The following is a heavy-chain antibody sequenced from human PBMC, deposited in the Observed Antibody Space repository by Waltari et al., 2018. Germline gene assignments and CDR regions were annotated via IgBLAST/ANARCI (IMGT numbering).Heavy chain of an antibody. CDR3: ARPRATTVNAFDI. V-gene: IGHV1-69*10. CDR2: IIPILGIA. D-gene: IGHD4-17*01. CDR1: GGTFSSYA. Sequence: QVQLVQSGAEVKKPGSSVKVSCKASGGTFSSYAISWVRQAPGQGLEWMGGIIPILGIANDAQKFQGRVTITADKSTSTAYMELSSLRSEDTAVYYCARPRATTVNAFDIWGQGTMVTVSS. J-gene: IGHJ3*02.